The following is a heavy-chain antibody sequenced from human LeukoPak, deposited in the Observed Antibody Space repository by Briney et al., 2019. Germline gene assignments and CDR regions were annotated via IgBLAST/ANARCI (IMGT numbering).Heavy chain of an antibody. D-gene: IGHD1-26*01. CDR3: AKGSGSYRSKPFDY. Sequence: GGSLRLSCAASGFTFDDYAMHWVRQAPGKGLEWVSLISGDGGSTYYADSVKGRFTISRDNSKNSLYLQMNSLRTEDTALYYCAKGSGSYRSKPFDYWDQGTLVTVSS. CDR1: GFTFDDYA. V-gene: IGHV3-43*02. J-gene: IGHJ4*02. CDR2: ISGDGGST.